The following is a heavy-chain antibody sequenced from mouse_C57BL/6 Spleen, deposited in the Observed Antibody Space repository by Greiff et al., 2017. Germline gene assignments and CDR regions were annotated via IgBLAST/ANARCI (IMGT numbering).Heavy chain of an antibody. CDR3: ARGGYDYSAWFAY. Sequence: ESGPGLVKPSQSLSLTCSVTGYSITSGYYWNWIRQFPGNKLEWMGYISYDGSNNYNPSLKNRISITRDTSKNQFFLKLNSVTTEDTATYYCARGGYDYSAWFAYWGQGTLVTVSA. J-gene: IGHJ3*01. CDR1: GYSITSGYY. CDR2: ISYDGSN. V-gene: IGHV3-6*01. D-gene: IGHD2-4*01.